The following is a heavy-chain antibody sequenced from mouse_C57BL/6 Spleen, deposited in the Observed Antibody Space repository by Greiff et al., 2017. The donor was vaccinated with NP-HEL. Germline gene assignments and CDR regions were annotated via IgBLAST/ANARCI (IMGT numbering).Heavy chain of an antibody. CDR2: IDPSDSYT. Sequence: QVQLQQPGAELVMPGASVKLSCTASGYTFTSYWMHWVKQRPGQGLEWIGEIDPSDSYTNYNQKFKGKSTLTVDKSSSTAYMQLSSLTSEDSAVYYCARKRYSSGTPYFDYWGQGTTLTVSS. J-gene: IGHJ2*01. CDR3: ARKRYSSGTPYFDY. D-gene: IGHD3-2*02. CDR1: GYTFTSYW. V-gene: IGHV1-69*01.